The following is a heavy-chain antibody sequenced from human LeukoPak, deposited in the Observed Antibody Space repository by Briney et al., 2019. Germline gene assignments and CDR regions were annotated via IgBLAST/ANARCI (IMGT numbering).Heavy chain of an antibody. Sequence: AGRSLRLSCAASVFTFSSYGVQFSSYGMHWVRQAPGKGLEWVAFIRSDGRNKYYADSVKGRFTISRDNTKNTLYLQMSSLRAEDTAIYYCAKLKINYYYYMDVWGKGTTVIVSS. D-gene: IGHD3-16*01. CDR2: IRSDGRNK. V-gene: IGHV3-30*02. J-gene: IGHJ6*03. CDR1: VFTFSSYGVQFSSYG. CDR3: AKLKINYYYYMDV.